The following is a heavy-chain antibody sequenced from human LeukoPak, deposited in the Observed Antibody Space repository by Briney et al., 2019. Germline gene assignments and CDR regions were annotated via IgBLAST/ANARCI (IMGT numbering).Heavy chain of an antibody. D-gene: IGHD1-20*01. CDR1: GGSISNSNYY. J-gene: IGHJ4*02. CDR2: IYYSGST. CDR3: AREGEDDGVYNWNEGGFDY. Sequence: SETLSLTCTVSGGSISNSNYYWGWIRQPPGKGLEWIGNIYYSGSTYYNPSLKSRVTISVDTSKNQFSLILSSVTAADTAVYYCAREGEDDGVYNWNEGGFDYWGQGTLATVSS. V-gene: IGHV4-39*07.